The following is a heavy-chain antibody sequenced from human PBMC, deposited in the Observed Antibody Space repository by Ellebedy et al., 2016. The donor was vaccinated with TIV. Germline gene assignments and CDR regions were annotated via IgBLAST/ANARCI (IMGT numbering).Heavy chain of an antibody. CDR3: ARETTIIGGVLNPFDY. CDR1: GDSVSSNKAA. J-gene: IGHJ4*02. D-gene: IGHD3-10*01. Sequence: SETLSLXCGISGDSVSSNKAAWNWVRQSPSRGLEWLGRAFYRSKWYIDYAVSVKSRIAIDPDTSKNQVSLQLNSVTPDDTAVYYCARETTIIGGVLNPFDYWGQGTLVTVSS. V-gene: IGHV6-1*01. CDR2: AFYRSKWYI.